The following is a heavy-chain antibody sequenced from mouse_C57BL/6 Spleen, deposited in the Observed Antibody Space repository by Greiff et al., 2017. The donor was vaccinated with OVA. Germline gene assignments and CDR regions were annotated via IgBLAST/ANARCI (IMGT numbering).Heavy chain of an antibody. CDR3: ARETTVVAESFDY. J-gene: IGHJ2*01. V-gene: IGHV1-55*01. D-gene: IGHD1-1*01. CDR2: IYPGSGST. CDR1: GYTFTSYW. Sequence: QVQLQQPGAELVKPGASVKMSCKASGYTFTSYWITWVKQRPGQGLEWIGDIYPGSGSTNYNEKFKSKATLTVDTSSSTAYMQLSSLSSEDSAVYYCARETTVVAESFDYWGQGTTLTVSS.